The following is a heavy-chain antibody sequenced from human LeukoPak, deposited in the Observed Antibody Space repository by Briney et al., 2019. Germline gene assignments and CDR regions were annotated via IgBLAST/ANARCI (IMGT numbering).Heavy chain of an antibody. Sequence: GASVNVSCNASRPTFSSYAITLVRQAPGQELEWMGGIIPILGIANYAQKFQGRVTITADKSTSTAYMELRSLRSEETAVYSCARDKTEYYYDSSGYYFDYWGQGTLVTVSS. V-gene: IGHV1-69*10. CDR2: IIPILGIA. J-gene: IGHJ4*02. CDR1: RPTFSSYA. CDR3: ARDKTEYYYDSSGYYFDY. D-gene: IGHD3-22*01.